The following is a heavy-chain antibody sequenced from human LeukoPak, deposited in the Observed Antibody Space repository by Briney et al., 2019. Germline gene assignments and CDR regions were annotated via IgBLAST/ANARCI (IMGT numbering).Heavy chain of an antibody. J-gene: IGHJ4*02. CDR1: GFTFRSYA. CDR2: ISYDGSNK. D-gene: IGHD6-13*01. V-gene: IGHV3-30-3*01. Sequence: GGSLRLSCAASGFTFRSYAMHWVRQAPGKGLEWVAVISYDGSNKYYADSVKGRFTISRDNSKNTLYLQMNSLRAEDTAVYYCASEPGIAAAVDYWGQGTLVTVSS. CDR3: ASEPGIAAAVDY.